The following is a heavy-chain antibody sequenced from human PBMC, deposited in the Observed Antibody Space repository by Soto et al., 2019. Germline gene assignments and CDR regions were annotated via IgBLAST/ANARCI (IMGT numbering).Heavy chain of an antibody. CDR3: ARAYRGVIPRNAFDI. J-gene: IGHJ3*02. CDR1: VFTFSIYS. Sequence: WGSLRISCVSYVFTFSIYSMNWVRQAPGKGLELVSSISSSSSYIYYADSVKGRFTISRDNAKNSLYLQMNSLRAEDTAVYYCARAYRGVIPRNAFDIWGHGTMVTGSS. D-gene: IGHD3-16*02. CDR2: ISSSSSYI. V-gene: IGHV3-21*01.